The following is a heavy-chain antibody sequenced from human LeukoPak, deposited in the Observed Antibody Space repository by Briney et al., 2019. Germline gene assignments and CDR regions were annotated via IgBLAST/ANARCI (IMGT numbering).Heavy chain of an antibody. Sequence: KASETLSLTCTVSGGSISSYYWSWIRQPAGKGLEWIGRIYTSGSTNYNPSLKSRVTMSVDTSKNQFSLKLSSVTAADTAVYYCARDRGDVYGDYVWYFDLWGRGTLVTASS. CDR2: IYTSGST. CDR3: ARDRGDVYGDYVWYFDL. J-gene: IGHJ2*01. CDR1: GGSISSYY. D-gene: IGHD4-17*01. V-gene: IGHV4-4*07.